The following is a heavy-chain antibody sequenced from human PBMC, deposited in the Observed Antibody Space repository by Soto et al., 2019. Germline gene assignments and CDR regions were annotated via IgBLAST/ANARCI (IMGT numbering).Heavy chain of an antibody. V-gene: IGHV3-21*01. CDR2: ISSSSSYI. J-gene: IGHJ6*02. CDR1: GFTFSSYS. D-gene: IGHD2-21*02. CDR3: ARDLLDWGHIVVVTAINYYYGMDV. Sequence: EVQLVESGGGLVKPGGSLRLSCAASGFTFSSYSMNWVRQAPGKGLEWVSSISSSSSYIYYADSVKGRFTISRDNAKNSLYLQMNSLRAEDTAVYYCARDLLDWGHIVVVTAINYYYGMDVWGQGTTVTVSS.